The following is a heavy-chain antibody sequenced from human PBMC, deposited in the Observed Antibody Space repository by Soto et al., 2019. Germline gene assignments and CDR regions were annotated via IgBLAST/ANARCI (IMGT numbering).Heavy chain of an antibody. D-gene: IGHD5-18*01. CDR2: ITGSGGRT. V-gene: IGHV3-23*01. CDR3: AKAIDTADDAFDI. Sequence: EVQLLESGGGLVKPGGSLRLSCAASEFTFSSYAMSWVRQAPGRGLEWVSAITGSGGRTYHADSVKGRFTISRDNSKNTLYLQMNSLRAEDTAVYYWAKAIDTADDAFDIWGQGTLVTVSS. CDR1: EFTFSSYA. J-gene: IGHJ3*02.